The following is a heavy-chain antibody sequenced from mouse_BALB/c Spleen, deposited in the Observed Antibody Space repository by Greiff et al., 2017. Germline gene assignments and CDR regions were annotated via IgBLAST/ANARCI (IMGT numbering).Heavy chain of an antibody. J-gene: IGHJ2*01. CDR2: INSNGGST. CDR1: GFTFSSYY. CDR3: ARHDNSFDY. Sequence: EVKLMESGGGLVKLGGSLKLSCAASGFTFSSYYMSWVRQTPEKRLELVAAINSNGGSTYYPDTVKGRFTISRDNAKNTLYLQMSSLKSEDTALYYCARHDNSFDYWGQGTTLTVSS. D-gene: IGHD1-3*01. V-gene: IGHV5-6-2*01.